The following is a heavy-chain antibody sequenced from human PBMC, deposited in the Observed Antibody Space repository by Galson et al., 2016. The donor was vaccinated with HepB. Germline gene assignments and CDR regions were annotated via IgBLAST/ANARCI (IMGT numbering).Heavy chain of an antibody. V-gene: IGHV3-33*01. CDR2: IWYGGSKK. CDR3: VSGVVRRVVSVDDAFDL. Sequence: SLRLSCAASGFIFSNYGMNWVRQAPGKGPEWVASIWYGGSKKYYGDSVKGRFSISRDNFKNTLYLQMNSLRVEDTAVYYCVSGVVRRVVSVDDAFDLWGQGTMVTVSS. CDR1: GFIFSNYG. J-gene: IGHJ3*01. D-gene: IGHD3-10*01.